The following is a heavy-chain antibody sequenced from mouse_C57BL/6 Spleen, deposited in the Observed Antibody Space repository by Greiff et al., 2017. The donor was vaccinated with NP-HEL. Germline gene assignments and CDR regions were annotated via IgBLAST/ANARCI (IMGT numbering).Heavy chain of an antibody. Sequence: EVQLQQSGPVLVKPGASVKMSCKASGYTFTDYYMNWVKQSHGKSLEWIGVINPYNGGTSYNQKFKGKATLTVDKSSSTAYMELNSLTSEDSAVYYCARSNYYGSSYVGWYFDVWGTGTTVTVSS. V-gene: IGHV1-19*01. D-gene: IGHD1-1*01. CDR3: ARSNYYGSSYVGWYFDV. CDR2: INPYNGGT. CDR1: GYTFTDYY. J-gene: IGHJ1*03.